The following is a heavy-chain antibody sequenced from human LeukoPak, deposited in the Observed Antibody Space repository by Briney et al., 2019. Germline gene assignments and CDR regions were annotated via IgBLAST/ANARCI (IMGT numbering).Heavy chain of an antibody. J-gene: IGHJ2*01. V-gene: IGHV4-39*07. D-gene: IGHD3-22*01. Sequence: NASETLSLTCTVSGGSISSSSYYWGWIRQPPGKGLEWIGSIYYSGSTYYNPSLKSRFTISVDTSKNQFSLKLSSVTAADTAVYYCARDNGRGYYFYWYFDLWGRGTLVTVSS. CDR1: GGSISSSSYY. CDR2: IYYSGST. CDR3: ARDNGRGYYFYWYFDL.